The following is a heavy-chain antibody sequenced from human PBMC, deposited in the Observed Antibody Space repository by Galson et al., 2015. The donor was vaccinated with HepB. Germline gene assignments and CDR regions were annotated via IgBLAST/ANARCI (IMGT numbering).Heavy chain of an antibody. D-gene: IGHD3-10*01. V-gene: IGHV7-4-1*02. CDR2: INTNTGNP. CDR1: GYIFNNYP. Sequence: SVKVSCKASGYIFNNYPMNWVRQAPGQGLEWMGWINTNTGNPTYAQGFTGRFVISLDTSVSTAYLQISSLKAEDAAVYYCARTPYYGSGSHLNAWFDPWGQGTLVTVSS. CDR3: ARTPYYGSGSHLNAWFDP. J-gene: IGHJ5*02.